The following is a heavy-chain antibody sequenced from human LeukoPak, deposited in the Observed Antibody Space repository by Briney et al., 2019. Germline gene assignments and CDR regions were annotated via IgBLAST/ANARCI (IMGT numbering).Heavy chain of an antibody. D-gene: IGHD6-19*01. Sequence: ASVKVSCKASGYTFTSYDINCVRQATGQGLEWMGWMNPNSGNTGYAQKFQGKVTMTRNTSISTAYMELSSLRSEDTAVYYCARGVKKRLDAFDIWGQGTMVTVSS. V-gene: IGHV1-8*01. J-gene: IGHJ3*02. CDR1: GYTFTSYD. CDR2: MNPNSGNT. CDR3: ARGVKKRLDAFDI.